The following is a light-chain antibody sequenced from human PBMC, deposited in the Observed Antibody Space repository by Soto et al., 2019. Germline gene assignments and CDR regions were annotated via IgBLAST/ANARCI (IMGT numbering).Light chain of an antibody. V-gene: IGKV4-1*01. CDR2: WAS. Sequence: DIVMTQSPDSLAVSLGERATIHCRSSQSVLFNSNNKNYLAWYQQRPGQPPKLLIYWASTRRSGVPDRFSGSGSGTKFTLTISSLQAEDVAVYYCHQYYTPPQPFGQGTKVEIK. CDR3: HQYYTPPQP. CDR1: QSVLFNSNNKNY. J-gene: IGKJ1*01.